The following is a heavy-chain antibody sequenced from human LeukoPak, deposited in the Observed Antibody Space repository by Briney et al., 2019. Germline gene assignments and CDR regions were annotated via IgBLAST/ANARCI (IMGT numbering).Heavy chain of an antibody. Sequence: SETLSLTCAVFGGSFSSGQYWRWGRQPPGKGLVWIGEINHSGSSNYNPALKSRVTISVDTSKNQFSLKLSSVTAADTAVYYCARGSYYDFWSGLNGGHWFDPWGQGTLVTVSS. CDR2: INHSGSS. CDR1: GGSFSSGQY. J-gene: IGHJ5*02. V-gene: IGHV4-34*01. CDR3: ARGSYYDFWSGLNGGHWFDP. D-gene: IGHD3-3*01.